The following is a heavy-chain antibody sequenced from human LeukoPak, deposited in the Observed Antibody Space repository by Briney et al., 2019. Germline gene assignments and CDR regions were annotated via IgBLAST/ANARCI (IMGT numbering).Heavy chain of an antibody. J-gene: IGHJ2*01. Sequence: KPSETLSLSCTVSDDSISSISYYWGWIRQPPGKGLEWIGNIYNSGSTDHNPSLKSRVTISVNTSKNQISLKLSSVTAADTAVYYCARDKGPYWYFDLWGRGTLVTVSS. V-gene: IGHV4-39*07. CDR1: DDSISSISYY. CDR2: IYNSGST. CDR3: ARDKGPYWYFDL.